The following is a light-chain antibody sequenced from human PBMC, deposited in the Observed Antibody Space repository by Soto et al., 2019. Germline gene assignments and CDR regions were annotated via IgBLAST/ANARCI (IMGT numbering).Light chain of an antibody. CDR2: DVA. J-gene: IGLJ1*01. V-gene: IGLV2-14*03. CDR3: VSYTSSTTYV. Sequence: QSVLTQPASVSDSPGQSITISCTGTSSDVGGSNLVSWYQQHPGKPPKLIIYDVANRPSGVSNRFSGSKSGSTASLIISRLQTEDEADYYCVSYTSSTTYVFGTGTKVTV. CDR1: SSDVGGSNL.